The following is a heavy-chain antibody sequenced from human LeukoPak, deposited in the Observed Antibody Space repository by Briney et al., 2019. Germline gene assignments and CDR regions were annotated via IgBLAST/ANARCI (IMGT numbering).Heavy chain of an antibody. CDR2: IYYSGST. CDR3: ARRGDGYNFDFDY. CDR1: GGSISSYY. J-gene: IGHJ4*02. Sequence: ETLSLTCTVSGGSISSYYWSWIRQPPGKGLEWIGYIYYSGSTNYNPSLKSRVTISVDTSKNQFSLKLSSVTAADTAVYYCARRGDGYNFDFDYWGQGTLVTVSS. V-gene: IGHV4-59*08. D-gene: IGHD5-24*01.